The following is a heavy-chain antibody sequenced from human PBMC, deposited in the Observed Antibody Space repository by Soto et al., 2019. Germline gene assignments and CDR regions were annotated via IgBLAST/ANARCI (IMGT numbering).Heavy chain of an antibody. V-gene: IGHV1-2*04. CDR2: INPNSGGT. CDR3: ARDKQYYYDSSGYYYYYYGMDV. J-gene: IGHJ6*02. Sequence: ASVKVSCKASGYTFTGYYMHWVRQAPGQGLEWMGWINPNSGGTNYAQKFQGWVTMTRDTSISTAYMELSRLRSDDTAVYYCARDKQYYYDSSGYYYYYYGMDVWGQGTTVTVSS. CDR1: GYTFTGYY. D-gene: IGHD3-22*01.